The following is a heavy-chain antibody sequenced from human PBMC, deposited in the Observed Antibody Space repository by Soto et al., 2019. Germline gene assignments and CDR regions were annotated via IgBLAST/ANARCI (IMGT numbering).Heavy chain of an antibody. V-gene: IGHV4-61*01. J-gene: IGHJ4*02. CDR1: GGSGSSGSYY. D-gene: IGHD5-18*01. CDR3: ARGGNTAMVPFDY. Sequence: PSETLSLTCTVSGGSGSSGSYYWSWIRQPPGKGLEWIGYIYYSGSTNYNPSLKSRVTISVDTSKNQFSLKLSSVTAADTAVYYCARGGNTAMVPFDYWGQGTLVTSPQ. CDR2: IYYSGST.